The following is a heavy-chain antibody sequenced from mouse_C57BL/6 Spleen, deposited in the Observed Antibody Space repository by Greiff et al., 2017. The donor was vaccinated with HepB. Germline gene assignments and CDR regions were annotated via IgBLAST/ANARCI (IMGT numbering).Heavy chain of an antibody. CDR1: GYTFTDYY. Sequence: QVQLKQSGAELVRPGASVKLSCKASGYTFTDYYINWVKQRPGQGLEWIARIYPGSGNTYYNEKLKGKATLTAEKSSSTAYMQLSSLTSEDSAVYFCARGGVRRGYFDYWGQGTTLTVSS. D-gene: IGHD2-14*01. V-gene: IGHV1-76*01. J-gene: IGHJ2*01. CDR2: IYPGSGNT. CDR3: ARGGVRRGYFDY.